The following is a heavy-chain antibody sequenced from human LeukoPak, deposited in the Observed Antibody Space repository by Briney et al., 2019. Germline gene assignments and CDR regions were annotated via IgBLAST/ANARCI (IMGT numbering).Heavy chain of an antibody. CDR2: IYYSGST. CDR3: ARDDSSGWYHAFDI. Sequence: TLSLTCTVSGGSISSGGYYWSWIRQHPGKGLEWIGYIYYSGSTYYNPSLKSRVTISVDTSKNQFSLKLSSVTAADTTVYYCARDDSSGWYHAFDIWGQGTMVTVSS. CDR1: GGSISSGGYY. D-gene: IGHD6-19*01. V-gene: IGHV4-31*03. J-gene: IGHJ3*02.